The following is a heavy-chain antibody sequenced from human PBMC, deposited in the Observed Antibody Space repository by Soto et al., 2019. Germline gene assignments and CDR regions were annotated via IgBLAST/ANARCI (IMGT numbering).Heavy chain of an antibody. CDR3: ESAALGTMVRGVLGY. CDR1: GGSFSGYY. Sequence: SETLSLTCAVYGGSFSGYYWSWIRQPPGKGLEWIGEINHSGSTNYNPSLKSRVTISVDTSKNQFSLKLSSVTAADTAVYYCESAALGTMVRGVLGYWGQGTLVTVSS. V-gene: IGHV4-34*01. CDR2: INHSGST. J-gene: IGHJ4*02. D-gene: IGHD3-10*01.